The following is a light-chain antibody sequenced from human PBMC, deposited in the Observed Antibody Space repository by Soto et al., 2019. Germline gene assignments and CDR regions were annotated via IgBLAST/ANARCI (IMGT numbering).Light chain of an antibody. J-gene: IGKJ5*01. V-gene: IGKV3-15*01. CDR1: QSVSSN. CDR2: GAS. CDR3: QQYYSTPRT. Sequence: EIVMTQSPATLSVSPGERATLSCRASQSVSSNLAWYQQKPGQAPRLLIYGASTRATGIPARFSGSGSGTEFTLTISSLQAGDVAVYYCQQYYSTPRTFGQGTRLEIK.